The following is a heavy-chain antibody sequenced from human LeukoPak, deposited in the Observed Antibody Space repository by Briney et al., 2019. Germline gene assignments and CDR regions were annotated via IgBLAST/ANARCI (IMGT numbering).Heavy chain of an antibody. CDR2: IYSGGAT. D-gene: IGHD4-23*01. V-gene: IGHV3-66*01. J-gene: IGHJ4*02. Sequence: GGSLRLSCAASGITVSTNYMSWVRQAPGKGLEWVSIIYSGGATFYADSVKGRFTISRDNAKNSLYLQMNSLRAEDTAVYFCVRAIGSNTLWGQGTLVSVAS. CDR1: GITVSTNY. CDR3: VRAIGSNTL.